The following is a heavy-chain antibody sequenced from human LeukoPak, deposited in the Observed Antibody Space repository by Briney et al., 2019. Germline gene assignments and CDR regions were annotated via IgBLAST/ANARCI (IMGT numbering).Heavy chain of an antibody. CDR3: ARDSTIVGATSPLWY. CDR2: INPSGGST. D-gene: IGHD1-26*01. Sequence: GASVKVSCKASGYTFTSYYMHWVRQAPGQGLEWMGIINPSGGSTSYAQKFQGRVTMTRDTSTSTVYMELSSLRSEDTAVYYCARDSTIVGATSPLWYWGQGTLVTVSS. J-gene: IGHJ4*02. CDR1: GYTFTSYY. V-gene: IGHV1-46*01.